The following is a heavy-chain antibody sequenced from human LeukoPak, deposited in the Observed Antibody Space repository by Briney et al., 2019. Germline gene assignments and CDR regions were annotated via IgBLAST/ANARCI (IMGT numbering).Heavy chain of an antibody. J-gene: IGHJ4*02. Sequence: SETLSLTCSVSGNSISSDNWGGWIRQAPGEGLEWIGYIHHSASTYYSSSLKSPVTMSIDTSNSQFSLKVNSVTAVDTAVYYCARTSSGSHPFDYWGQGTRVTVSS. V-gene: IGHV4-28*01. D-gene: IGHD1-26*01. CDR2: IHHSAST. CDR3: ARTSSGSHPFDY. CDR1: GNSISSDNW.